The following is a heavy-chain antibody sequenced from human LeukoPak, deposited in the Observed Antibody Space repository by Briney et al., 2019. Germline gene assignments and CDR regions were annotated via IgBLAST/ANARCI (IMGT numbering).Heavy chain of an antibody. CDR2: IKQDGSEK. Sequence: PGGSLRLSCAASGFTFSSYWMSWVRQAPGKGLEWVANIKQDGSEKYYVDSVKGRFTISRDNAKNSLYLQMNSLRAEDTAVYYCVRVGNYREFDYWGQGTLVTVSS. D-gene: IGHD1-7*01. CDR3: VRVGNYREFDY. J-gene: IGHJ4*02. V-gene: IGHV3-7*01. CDR1: GFTFSSYW.